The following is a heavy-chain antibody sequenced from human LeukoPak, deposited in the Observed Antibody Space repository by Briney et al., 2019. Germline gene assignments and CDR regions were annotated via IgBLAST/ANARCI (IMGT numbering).Heavy chain of an antibody. V-gene: IGHV4-61*02. Sequence: PSQTLSLTCTVSGGSISSGSYYWSWIRQPAGTGLGWIGRIYTSGSTNYNPSLKSRVTISVDTSKNQFSLKLSSVTAADTAVYYCARGGITGTRVWFDPWGQGTLVTVSS. CDR3: ARGGITGTRVWFDP. CDR2: IYTSGST. D-gene: IGHD1-7*01. CDR1: GGSISSGSYY. J-gene: IGHJ5*02.